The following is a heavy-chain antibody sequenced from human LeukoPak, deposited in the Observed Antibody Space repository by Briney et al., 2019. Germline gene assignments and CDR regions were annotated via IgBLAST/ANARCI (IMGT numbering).Heavy chain of an antibody. CDR2: ITKSGGQT. D-gene: IGHD5-24*01. CDR3: VKSAGKDGYRDVFDI. CDR1: GITFSNSA. J-gene: IGHJ3*02. V-gene: IGHV3-23*01. Sequence: GGSLRLSCVPSGITFSNSALSWVRQAPGKGLEWVATITKSGGQTYYADSVRGLFTISRDISKSTLYLQMDSLRAEDTAVYHCVKSAGKDGYRDVFDIWGQGTVVSVSS.